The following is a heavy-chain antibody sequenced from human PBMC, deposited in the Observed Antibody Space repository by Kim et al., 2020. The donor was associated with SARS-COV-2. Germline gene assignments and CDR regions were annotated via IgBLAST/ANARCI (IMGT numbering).Heavy chain of an antibody. CDR3: ASSIGSLVD. CDR1: GFDFTIYS. Sequence: GGSLRLSCAASGFDFTIYSMNWVRQAPGRGLQWLSYITGDSKTIYYADSVMGRFTTSRDNGKSSLYLQMNSLKDEDTAVYYCASSIGSLVDWGQGTLVRLL. V-gene: IGHV3-48*02. J-gene: IGHJ4*02. D-gene: IGHD1-26*01. CDR2: ITGDSKTI.